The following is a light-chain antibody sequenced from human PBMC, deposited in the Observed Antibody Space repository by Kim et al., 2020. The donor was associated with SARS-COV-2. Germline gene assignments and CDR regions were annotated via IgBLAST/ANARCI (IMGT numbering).Light chain of an antibody. CDR1: SLRSYY. J-gene: IGLJ2*01. V-gene: IGLV3-19*01. CDR2: GKN. Sequence: VDVGQTVRITWQGDSLRSYYASWDQQKPGQATVLVIYGKNNRPAGIPDRFSGSSSENTASLTITGAQAEDEADYYCNTRDSSGPVVFGGGTQLTVL. CDR3: NTRDSSGPVV.